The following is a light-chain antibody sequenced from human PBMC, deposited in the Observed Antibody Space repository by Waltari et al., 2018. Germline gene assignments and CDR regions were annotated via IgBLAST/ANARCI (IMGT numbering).Light chain of an antibody. V-gene: IGLV2-14*03. CDR2: DVF. Sequence: QSALTQPASVSGSPGQSITVSCTATSSDLGVYDFVSWYQHHPGQAPKLIIYDVFKRPSGVSNRFSVSKSGNTASLSISGLQADDEGDYYCTSSTFSSPLFGGGTKLTVL. CDR1: SSDLGVYDF. J-gene: IGLJ2*01. CDR3: TSSTFSSPL.